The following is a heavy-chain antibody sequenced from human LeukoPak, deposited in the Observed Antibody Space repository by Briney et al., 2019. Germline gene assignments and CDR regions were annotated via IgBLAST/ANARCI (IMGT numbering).Heavy chain of an antibody. Sequence: SETLSLTCTVSGVSISSYYWSWIRQPPGKGLEWIGYIYYSGSTNYNPSLKSRVTISVDTSKNQFSLKLSSVTAADTAVYYCARARDGYNNWFDPWGQGTLVTVSS. D-gene: IGHD5-24*01. CDR2: IYYSGST. J-gene: IGHJ5*02. CDR1: GVSISSYY. V-gene: IGHV4-59*01. CDR3: ARARDGYNNWFDP.